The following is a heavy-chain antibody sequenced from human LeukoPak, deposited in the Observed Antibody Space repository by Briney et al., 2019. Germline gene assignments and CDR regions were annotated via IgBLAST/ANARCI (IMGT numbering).Heavy chain of an antibody. V-gene: IGHV3-48*04. CDR1: GFTFSSYA. D-gene: IGHD6-13*01. Sequence: GRSLRLSCAASGFTFSSYAMHWIRQAPGKGLEWVSYISSSGSTIYYADSVKGRFTISRDNAKNSLYLQMNSLRAEDTAVYYCARYSSTRGYVDYWGQGTLVTVSS. CDR2: ISSSGSTI. J-gene: IGHJ4*02. CDR3: ARYSSTRGYVDY.